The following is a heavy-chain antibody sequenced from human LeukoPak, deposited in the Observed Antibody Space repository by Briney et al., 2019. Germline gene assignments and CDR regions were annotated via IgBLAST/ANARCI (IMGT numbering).Heavy chain of an antibody. CDR2: INHSGST. D-gene: IGHD5-18*01. CDR3: ARAPSRGYSYGYGAFDI. J-gene: IGHJ3*02. V-gene: IGHV4-34*01. Sequence: SETLSLTCAVYGGSFSGYYWSWIRQPPGKGLEWIGEINHSGSTNYNPSLKSRVTISIDTSKNQFSLKLSSVTAADTAVYYCARAPSRGYSYGYGAFDIWGQGTMVTVSS. CDR1: GGSFSGYY.